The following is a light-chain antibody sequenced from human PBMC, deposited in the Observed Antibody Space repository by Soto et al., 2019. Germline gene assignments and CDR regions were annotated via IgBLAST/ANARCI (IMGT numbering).Light chain of an antibody. CDR1: QSVSSY. V-gene: IGKV3-11*01. Sequence: EIVLTQSPATLSLSPGERATLSCRASQSVSSYLAWYQQKPGQAPRLLIHDASNRATGIPARFSGSGSGTDFTLTISSLEPEDFAVYYGQQRSNWPSITFGQGTRLEIK. J-gene: IGKJ5*01. CDR3: QQRSNWPSIT. CDR2: DAS.